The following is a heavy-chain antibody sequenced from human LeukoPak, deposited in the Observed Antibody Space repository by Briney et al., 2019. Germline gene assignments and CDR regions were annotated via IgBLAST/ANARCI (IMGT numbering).Heavy chain of an antibody. V-gene: IGHV4-34*01. CDR1: GGSFSGYY. Sequence: SETLSLTCAVYGGSFSGYYWSWIRQPPGKGLEWIGEINHSGSTNYNPSLKSRVTISVDTSKNQFSLKLSSVTAADTAVYYCARGLYCSSTSCYTGNWFDPRGQGTLVTVSS. CDR3: ARGLYCSSTSCYTGNWFDP. J-gene: IGHJ5*02. CDR2: INHSGST. D-gene: IGHD2-2*02.